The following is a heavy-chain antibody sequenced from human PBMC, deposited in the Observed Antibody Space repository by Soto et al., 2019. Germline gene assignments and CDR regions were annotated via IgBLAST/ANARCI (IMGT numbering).Heavy chain of an antibody. J-gene: IGHJ4*02. D-gene: IGHD2-21*01. CDR3: AKDRLQLWSYVGIYDH. CDR2: ISQDGTHT. V-gene: IGHV3-30*18. CDR1: GFTFGDYV. Sequence: QVQLVESGGGVVQPWTSLRLSCAASGFTFGDYVMHWVRQAPGKGLEGVAAISQDGTHTAYVDSVRGRFTISRDNSKDTLYLQMNSLRGEDTAVYYCAKDRLQLWSYVGIYDHWGQGTLVTVSS.